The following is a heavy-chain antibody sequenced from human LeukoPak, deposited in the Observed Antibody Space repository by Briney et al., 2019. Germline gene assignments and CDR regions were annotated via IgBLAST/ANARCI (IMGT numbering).Heavy chain of an antibody. V-gene: IGHV3-7*01. Sequence: GSLRLSCAASGFTFSTFWMAWVRQAPGKGLEWVANINPDGSKKYYVDSMKGRFTISRDNAKKSLYLQMNSLRAEDTAVYYCATNSDYRFDYWGQGTLVTVSS. CDR3: ATNSDYRFDY. CDR1: GFTFSTFW. CDR2: INPDGSKK. J-gene: IGHJ4*02. D-gene: IGHD5-12*01.